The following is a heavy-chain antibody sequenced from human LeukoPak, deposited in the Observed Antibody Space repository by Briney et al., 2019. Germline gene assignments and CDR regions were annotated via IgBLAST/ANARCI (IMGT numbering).Heavy chain of an antibody. CDR3: ARAGAMIASDYYYYMDV. J-gene: IGHJ6*03. D-gene: IGHD3-16*01. CDR1: GYTFGAYF. Sequence: ASRKVSCKAFGYTFGAYFMHWVRQAPGQGLEWMGWINPDNGGTRYAQRFQDRVTMTRDTSITTAYMELSSLKSDDTAVYYCARAGAMIASDYYYYMDVWGNGTTVTVSS. V-gene: IGHV1-2*02. CDR2: INPDNGGT.